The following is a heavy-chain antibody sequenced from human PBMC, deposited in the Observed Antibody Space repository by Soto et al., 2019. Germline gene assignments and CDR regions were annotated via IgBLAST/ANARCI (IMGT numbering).Heavy chain of an antibody. CDR2: ISSNSAYI. Sequence: PGGSLRLSCAASGFTFRSFTMNWVRQAPGKGLEWVSTISSNSAYIYYTDALRGRFTISRDNAKNSLHLQMNSLRAEDTAVYYCTRDASRDSSARGWFDPWCPVTLVTVSS. CDR1: GFTFRSFT. V-gene: IGHV3-21*01. CDR3: TRDASRDSSARGWFDP. J-gene: IGHJ5*02. D-gene: IGHD6-13*01.